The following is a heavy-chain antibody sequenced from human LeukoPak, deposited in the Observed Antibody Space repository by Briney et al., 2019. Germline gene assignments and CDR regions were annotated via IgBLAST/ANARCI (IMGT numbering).Heavy chain of an antibody. CDR3: ASEDIVATVFDY. Sequence: SQTLSLTCTVSGGSISSGSYYWSWIRQPAGKGLEWIGRIYTSGSTNYNPSLKSRVTISVDTSKNQFSLKLSSVTAADTAVYYCASEDIVATVFDYWGQGTLVTVSS. CDR2: IYTSGST. CDR1: GGSISSGSYY. J-gene: IGHJ4*02. D-gene: IGHD5-12*01. V-gene: IGHV4-61*02.